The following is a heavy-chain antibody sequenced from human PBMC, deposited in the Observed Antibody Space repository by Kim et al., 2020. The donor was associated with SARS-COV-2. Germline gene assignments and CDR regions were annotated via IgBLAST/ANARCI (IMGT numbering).Heavy chain of an antibody. Sequence: DSVKGRFTISRDNSKNTLYRQMNSLRAEDTAVYYCAKDATTTMVRGVFDYWGQGTLVTVSS. V-gene: IGHV3-23*01. D-gene: IGHD3-10*01. CDR3: AKDATTTMVRGVFDY. J-gene: IGHJ4*02.